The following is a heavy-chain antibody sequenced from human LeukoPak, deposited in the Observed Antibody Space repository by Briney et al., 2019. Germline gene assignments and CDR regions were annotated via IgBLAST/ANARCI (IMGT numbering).Heavy chain of an antibody. CDR3: AKGGV. CDR1: GFTFSSYA. V-gene: IGHV3-23*01. J-gene: IGHJ6*02. CDR2: IGNSGDRT. Sequence: GGSLRLSCAASGFTFSSYAMSWVRQAPWKGPEWVSGIGNSGDRTFYADSVKGRFTISRDNSKNTLYLQMNSLRVEDTALYYCAKGGVWGQGIAVTVSS.